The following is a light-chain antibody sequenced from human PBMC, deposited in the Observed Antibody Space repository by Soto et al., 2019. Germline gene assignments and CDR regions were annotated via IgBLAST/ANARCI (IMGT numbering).Light chain of an antibody. CDR1: SSDVGSYNL. CDR2: EGS. CDR3: CSYAGSSTGV. V-gene: IGLV2-23*01. J-gene: IGLJ3*02. Sequence: QSALTQPASVSGSPGKSITISCTGTSSDVGSYNLVSWYQQHPGKAPKLMIYEGSKRPSGVSNRFSGSKSGNTASLTISGLQAEDEADYYCCSYAGSSTGVFGGGTKLTVL.